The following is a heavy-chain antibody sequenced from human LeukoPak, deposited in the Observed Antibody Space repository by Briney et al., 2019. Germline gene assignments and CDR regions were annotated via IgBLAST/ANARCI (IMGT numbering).Heavy chain of an antibody. CDR1: GFTFSGYS. Sequence: GGSLRLSCAASGFTFSGYSMNWVRQAPGKGLEWVSSISTGSSYTYYADSVKGRFTISRDNAKNSLYLQMNSLRAEDTAVYYCAKDPLRYSSSSWFDPWGQGTLVTVSS. D-gene: IGHD6-6*01. V-gene: IGHV3-21*01. CDR3: AKDPLRYSSSSWFDP. J-gene: IGHJ5*02. CDR2: ISTGSSYT.